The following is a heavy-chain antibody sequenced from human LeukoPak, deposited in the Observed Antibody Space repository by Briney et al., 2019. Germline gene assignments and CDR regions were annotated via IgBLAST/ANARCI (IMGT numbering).Heavy chain of an antibody. V-gene: IGHV4-59*08. CDR1: EDSIGYYF. CDR3: ARHGRHLWVGDSHDYAFDV. J-gene: IGHJ3*01. D-gene: IGHD3-10*01. CDR2: SHVSGNI. Sequence: KPSETLSLICSGSEDSIGYYFWSRFRQPPGKGLDWIGYSHVSGNIAYSPSLNSRATMSVDTSKNQVSLKLTSVTAADSAVYYCARHGRHLWVGDSHDYAFDVWGQGTMTVSS.